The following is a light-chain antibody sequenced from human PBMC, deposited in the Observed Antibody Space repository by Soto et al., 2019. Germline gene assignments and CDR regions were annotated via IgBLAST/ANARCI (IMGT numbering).Light chain of an antibody. CDR1: QGRSSDY. J-gene: IGKJ4*01. Sequence: EIVLTRSPGTLSLSPGERATLSCRAIQGRSSDYLAWYQQRPGQAPRLLIYGASSRSTGIPERFSGSGSATDFTLTISRLEPEDFAVYHCQQYGNSPPTFGGGTKVEI. V-gene: IGKV3-20*01. CDR2: GAS. CDR3: QQYGNSPPT.